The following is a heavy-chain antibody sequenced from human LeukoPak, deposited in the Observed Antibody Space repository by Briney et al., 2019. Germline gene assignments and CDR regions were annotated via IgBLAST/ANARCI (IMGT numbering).Heavy chain of an antibody. Sequence: GASVKVSCKASGGTFSSYAISWVRQAPGQGLEWMGRIIPIFGTANYAQKFQGRVTITTDESTSTAYMELSSLRSEDTAVYYCATEKSSGWGNFDYWGQGTLVTVSS. CDR1: GGTFSSYA. V-gene: IGHV1-69*05. J-gene: IGHJ4*02. CDR3: ATEKSSGWGNFDY. D-gene: IGHD6-19*01. CDR2: IIPIFGTA.